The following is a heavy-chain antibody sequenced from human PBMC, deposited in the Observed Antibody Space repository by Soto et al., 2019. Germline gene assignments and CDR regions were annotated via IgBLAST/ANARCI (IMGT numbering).Heavy chain of an antibody. V-gene: IGHV3-9*01. CDR2: INWNSDTI. CDR1: GFTVYDYA. Sequence: SLRLSCTASGFTVYDYAMHLVRQAPGKGLEWVSGINWNSDTIGYADSVKGRFTISRDTAKKSLFLQMNSLRAEDTALYYCARGSGWYDYWGQGTLVTVSS. J-gene: IGHJ4*02. CDR3: ARGSGWYDY. D-gene: IGHD6-19*01.